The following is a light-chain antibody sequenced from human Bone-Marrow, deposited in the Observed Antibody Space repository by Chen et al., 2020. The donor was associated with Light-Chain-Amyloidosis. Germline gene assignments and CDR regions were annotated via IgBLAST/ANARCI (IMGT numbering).Light chain of an antibody. CDR3: QSYQGSSQGV. Sequence: NFMLTHPHSVSESPGKTVIISCTRSSGSIATNYVQWYQQRPGSSPTTVIYEDDQRPSGVPDRFSGAIDRSSNSASLTISGLKTEDEADYYCQSYQGSSQGVFGGGNKLTVL. CDR1: SGSIATNY. J-gene: IGLJ3*02. CDR2: EDD. V-gene: IGLV6-57*01.